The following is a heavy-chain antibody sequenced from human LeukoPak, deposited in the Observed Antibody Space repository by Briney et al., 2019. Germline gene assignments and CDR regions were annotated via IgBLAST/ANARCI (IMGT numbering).Heavy chain of an antibody. CDR3: AKGIGP. CDR1: GFTFTTYW. J-gene: IGHJ5*02. V-gene: IGHV3-74*01. Sequence: PGGSLRLSCAASGFTFTTYWMHWVRQAPGKGLVWVSHINSDGSITSYADSVKGRFTISRDNSKDTLYLQMNSLKTEDTAVYYCAKGIGPWGQGTLVTVSS. CDR2: INSDGSIT.